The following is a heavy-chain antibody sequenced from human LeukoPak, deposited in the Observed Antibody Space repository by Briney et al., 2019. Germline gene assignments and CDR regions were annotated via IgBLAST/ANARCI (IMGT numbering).Heavy chain of an antibody. CDR3: ANLNAPYWGNFDY. CDR2: ISGSGGST. V-gene: IGHV3-23*01. J-gene: IGHJ4*02. Sequence: GSLRPSCAAFGFPFSSYAMSWVRQAPGKGLEWVSAISGSGGSTYYADSVKGRFTISRDNSKNTLYLQMNSLRAEDTAVYYCANLNAPYWGNFDYWGQGTLVTVSS. CDR1: GFPFSSYA. D-gene: IGHD3-16*01.